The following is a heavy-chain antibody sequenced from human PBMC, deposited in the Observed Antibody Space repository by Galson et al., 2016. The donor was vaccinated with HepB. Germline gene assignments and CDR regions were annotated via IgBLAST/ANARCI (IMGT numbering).Heavy chain of an antibody. Sequence: SLRLSCAASGFTFSSYAVHWVRQAPGKGLEWLAVISYDGFRQHYADSVRGRFTIGRDNLKNTLYLRMNSLRAEDTAIYFCARDFTHYYGSGGYYDEVYYYGMDVWGQGTTVTVSS. CDR2: ISYDGFRQ. J-gene: IGHJ6*02. CDR3: ARDFTHYYGSGGYYDEVYYYGMDV. CDR1: GFTFSSYA. V-gene: IGHV3-30-3*01. D-gene: IGHD3-10*01.